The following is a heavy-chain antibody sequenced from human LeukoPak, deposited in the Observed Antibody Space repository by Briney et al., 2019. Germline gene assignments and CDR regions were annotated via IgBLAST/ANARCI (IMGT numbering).Heavy chain of an antibody. D-gene: IGHD6-6*01. J-gene: IGHJ4*02. V-gene: IGHV3-7*03. CDR1: GFTFSSYW. CDR3: ARRRLAAAPPYFDY. Sequence: GGSLRLSCAASGFTFSSYWMSWVRQAPGKGLEWVANIKQDGSEKYYVDSVKGRFTISRDNAKNSLYLQMNSLRAEDTAVYYCARRRLAAAPPYFDYWGQGTLVTVSS. CDR2: IKQDGSEK.